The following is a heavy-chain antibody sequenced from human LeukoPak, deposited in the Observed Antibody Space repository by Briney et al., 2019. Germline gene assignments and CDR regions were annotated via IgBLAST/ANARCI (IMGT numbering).Heavy chain of an antibody. V-gene: IGHV1-2*03. D-gene: IGHD3-10*01. CDR2: INPDSGGT. CDR1: GYTFTGYY. Sequence: LGASVKVSCKASGYTFTGYYMHWVRQAPGQGLEWMGWINPDSGGTNYAQKFQGRVTMTRDTSISTAYMELSRLRSDDTAVYYCAREAPYRFGELSRHFDYWGQGTLVTVSS. CDR3: AREAPYRFGELSRHFDY. J-gene: IGHJ4*02.